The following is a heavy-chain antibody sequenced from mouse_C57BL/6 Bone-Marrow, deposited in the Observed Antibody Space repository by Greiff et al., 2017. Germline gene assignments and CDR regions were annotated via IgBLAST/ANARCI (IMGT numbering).Heavy chain of an antibody. CDR2: ILPGSGST. D-gene: IGHD1-1*01. J-gene: IGHJ2*01. V-gene: IGHV1-9*01. Sequence: QVHLQQSGAELMKPGASVKLSCKATGYTFTGYWIEWVKQRPGHGLEWIGEILPGSGSTNYNEKFKGKATFTADTSSNTAYMQLSSLTTEDSAIYDCARGSPHYGSCYRDYWGQGTTLTVSS. CDR3: ARGSPHYGSCYRDY. CDR1: GYTFTGYW.